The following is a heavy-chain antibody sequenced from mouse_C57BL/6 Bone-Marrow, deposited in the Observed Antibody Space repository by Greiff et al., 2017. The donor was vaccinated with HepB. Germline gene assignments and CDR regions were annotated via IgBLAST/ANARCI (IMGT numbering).Heavy chain of an antibody. CDR2: ISSGGSYT. D-gene: IGHD1-1*01. CDR1: GFTFSSYG. Sequence: EVKLVESGGDLVKPGGSLKLSCAASGFTFSSYGMSWVRQTPDKRLEWVATISSGGSYTYYPDSVKGRFTISRDNAKNTLYLQMSSLKSEDTAMYYCARRGYGSSYWFAYWGQGTLVTVSA. CDR3: ARRGYGSSYWFAY. J-gene: IGHJ3*01. V-gene: IGHV5-6*02.